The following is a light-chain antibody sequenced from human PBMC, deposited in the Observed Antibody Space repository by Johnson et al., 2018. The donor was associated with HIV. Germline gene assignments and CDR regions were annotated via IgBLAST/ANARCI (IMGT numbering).Light chain of an antibody. Sequence: QSVLTQPPSVSAAPGQRVTISCSGSSSNIGNNYVSWYQQLAGTAPKLLIYENNERPSGIPDRISGAKSGTSATLGITGLLTGDEADYYCGTWDSSLSAGRYVFGTGTKVTVL. J-gene: IGLJ1*01. CDR1: SSNIGNNY. CDR3: GTWDSSLSAGRYV. V-gene: IGLV1-51*02. CDR2: ENN.